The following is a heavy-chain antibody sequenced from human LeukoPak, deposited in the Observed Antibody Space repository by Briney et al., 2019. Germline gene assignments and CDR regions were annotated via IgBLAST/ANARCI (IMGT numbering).Heavy chain of an antibody. J-gene: IGHJ5*02. CDR3: ARQFANDYRNYVLYP. D-gene: IGHD4-11*01. Sequence: SETLSLTCAVSGYSISSGYYWGWIRQPPGKGLEWIGSIYHSGSTYYNPSLKSRVTISVDTSKHKFSLKLSSVTAADTAVYYCARQFANDYRNYVLYPWGQGTLVTVSS. CDR2: IYHSGST. V-gene: IGHV4-38-2*01. CDR1: GYSISSGYY.